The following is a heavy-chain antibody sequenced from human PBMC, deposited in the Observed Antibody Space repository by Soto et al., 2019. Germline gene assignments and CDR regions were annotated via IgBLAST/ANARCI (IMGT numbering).Heavy chain of an antibody. CDR1: GYTFTSYD. D-gene: IGHD3-3*01. J-gene: IGHJ6*03. CDR2: MNPNSGNT. CDR3: ARSLPDDFWSGYYTGRNYYYYMDV. V-gene: IGHV1-8*01. Sequence: SVKVSCKASGYTFTSYDINWVRQATGQGLEWMGWMNPNSGNTGYAQKFQGRVTMTRNTSISTAYMELSSLRSEDTAVYYCARSLPDDFWSGYYTGRNYYYYMDVWGKGTTVTVSS.